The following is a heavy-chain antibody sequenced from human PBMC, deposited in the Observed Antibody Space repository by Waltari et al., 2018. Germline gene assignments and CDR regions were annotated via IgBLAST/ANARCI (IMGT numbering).Heavy chain of an antibody. CDR2: FDPEDGET. D-gene: IGHD3-3*01. V-gene: IGHV1-24*01. J-gene: IGHJ5*02. CDR3: ATLSNYDFWSGYYTGGWFDP. CDR1: GYTLTELS. Sequence: QVQLVQSGAEVKKPGASVKVSCKVSGYTLTELSMHWVRQAPGKGLEWMGGFDPEDGETIYAQKFQGKGTMTEYTSTDTAYMELSSLRSEDTAVYYCATLSNYDFWSGYYTGGWFDPWGQGTLVTVSS.